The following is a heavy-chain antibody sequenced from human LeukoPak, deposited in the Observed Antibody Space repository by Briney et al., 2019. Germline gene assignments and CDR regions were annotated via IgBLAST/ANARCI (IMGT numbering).Heavy chain of an antibody. Sequence: SETLSLTCAVSGGSISSYYWSWIRQPPGKGLEWIGYIYYSGSTNYNPSLKSRVTISVDTSKKQFSLKVRSVTAADTAVYYCARRDSPFDLWGRGTLVTVS. CDR3: ARRDSPFDL. CDR1: GGSISSYY. J-gene: IGHJ2*01. V-gene: IGHV4-59*01. D-gene: IGHD3-22*01. CDR2: IYYSGST.